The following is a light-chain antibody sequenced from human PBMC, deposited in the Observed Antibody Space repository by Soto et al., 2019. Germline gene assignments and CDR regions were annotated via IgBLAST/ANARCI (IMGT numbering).Light chain of an antibody. CDR1: ASISSS. CDR2: GAS. Sequence: EIVMTQSPATLSVSPGERATLSCRASASISSSLAWYQQKPGQAPRLLISGASTRATGIPARFSGSGSGTEFTLTINSLQSEDFAVYYCQQRSNWPRGTFGQGTKLEIK. V-gene: IGKV3-15*01. J-gene: IGKJ2*01. CDR3: QQRSNWPRGT.